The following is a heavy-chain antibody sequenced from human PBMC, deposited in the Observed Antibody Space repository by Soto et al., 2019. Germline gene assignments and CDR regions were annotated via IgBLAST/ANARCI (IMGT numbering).Heavy chain of an antibody. CDR1: GGSISNYY. D-gene: IGHD3-10*01. V-gene: IGHV4-59*08. J-gene: IGHJ3*01. CDR2: IYSSGST. Sequence: QVQLQESGPGLVKPSETLSLTCTVSGGSISNYYWSWIRQPPGKGLEWIGYIYSSGSTNYNPSLKSRVTISVDTSKNQFSLKLTSVPAAETAVYYCARQSISMVRLGAFDLWGQGTMVTVSS. CDR3: ARQSISMVRLGAFDL.